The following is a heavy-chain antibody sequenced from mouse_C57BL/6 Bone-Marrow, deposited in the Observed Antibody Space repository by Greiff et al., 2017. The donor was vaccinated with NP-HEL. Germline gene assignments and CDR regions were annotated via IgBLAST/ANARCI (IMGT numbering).Heavy chain of an antibody. V-gene: IGHV1-53*01. Sequence: QVQLQQPGTELVKPGASVKLSCKASGYTFTSYWMHWVKQRPGQGLEWIGNINPSNGGTNYNEKFKSKATLTVDKSSSTAYMQLSSLTSEDSAVYYCANDSYGSSYEVYYYAMDYWGQGTSVTVSS. J-gene: IGHJ4*01. CDR1: GYTFTSYW. D-gene: IGHD1-1*01. CDR3: ANDSYGSSYEVYYYAMDY. CDR2: INPSNGGT.